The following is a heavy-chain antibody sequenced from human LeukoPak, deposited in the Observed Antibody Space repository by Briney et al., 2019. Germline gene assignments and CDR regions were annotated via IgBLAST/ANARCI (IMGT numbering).Heavy chain of an antibody. V-gene: IGHV3-33*01. CDR2: IWYDGSNK. CDR3: ARGSVTTVYYFDY. D-gene: IGHD4-17*01. CDR1: GFTFSSYG. Sequence: PGGSLRLSCAASGFTFSSYGMHWVRQAPGKGLEWVAVIWYDGSNKYYADSVKGRFTISRDNSKNTLYLQMNSLRAEDTAVYYCARGSVTTVYYFDYWGRGTLVTVSS. J-gene: IGHJ4*02.